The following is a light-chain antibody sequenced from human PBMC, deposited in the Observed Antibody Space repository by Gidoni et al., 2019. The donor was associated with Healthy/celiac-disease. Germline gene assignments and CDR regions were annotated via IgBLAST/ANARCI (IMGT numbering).Light chain of an antibody. CDR2: GAS. CDR1: QSVSSSY. J-gene: IGKJ1*01. Sequence: EIVLTHSPGTLSLSPGERATLSCRASQSVSSSYLAWYQQKPGQAPRLLIYGASSRATGIPDRFSGSGSGTDFTLTISRLEPEDFAVYYCQQYGSSPWTFXQXTKVEIK. V-gene: IGKV3-20*01. CDR3: QQYGSSPWT.